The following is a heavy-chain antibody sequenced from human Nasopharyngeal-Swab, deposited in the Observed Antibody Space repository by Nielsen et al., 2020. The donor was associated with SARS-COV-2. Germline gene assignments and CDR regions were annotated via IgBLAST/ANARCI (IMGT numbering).Heavy chain of an antibody. Sequence: ASVKVSCKASGYTLTGYYIHWVRQAPGQGLEWMGWINPNSGGTNYAQKFQGRVTVTRDRSRSTAHIELSRLRSDDTAVYYCARDYYDNYDSDYWGQGTLVTVSS. V-gene: IGHV1-2*02. J-gene: IGHJ4*02. CDR2: INPNSGGT. D-gene: IGHD3-22*01. CDR3: ARDYYDNYDSDY. CDR1: GYTLTGYY.